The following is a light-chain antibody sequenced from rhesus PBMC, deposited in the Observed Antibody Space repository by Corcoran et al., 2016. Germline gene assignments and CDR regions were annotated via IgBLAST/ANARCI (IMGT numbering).Light chain of an antibody. CDR3: QQQNSYPLT. V-gene: IGKV1-25*01. CDR1: QAISSY. Sequence: DIQMTQSPSSLSASVGDTVTITCRASQAISSYLVWYQQKPGKAPKLLIYRASTLQSGVPSRFSGSGSGTDCTLTISSLQPEDFATYYCQQQNSYPLTFGGGTKVEIK. J-gene: IGKJ4*01. CDR2: RAS.